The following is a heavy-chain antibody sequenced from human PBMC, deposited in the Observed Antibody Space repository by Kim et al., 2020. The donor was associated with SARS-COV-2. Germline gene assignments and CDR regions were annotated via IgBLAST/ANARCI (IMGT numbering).Heavy chain of an antibody. CDR1: GGSISSSSYY. CDR2: IYYSGST. CDR3: ARHWGPLRGYSYGYPVHYYYGMDV. Sequence: SETLSLTCTVSGGSISSSSYYWGWIRQPPGKGLEWIGSIYYSGSTYYNPSLKSRVTISVDTSKNQFSLKLSSVTAADTAVYYCARHWGPLRGYSYGYPVHYYYGMDVWGQGTTVTVSS. J-gene: IGHJ6*02. D-gene: IGHD5-18*01. V-gene: IGHV4-39*01.